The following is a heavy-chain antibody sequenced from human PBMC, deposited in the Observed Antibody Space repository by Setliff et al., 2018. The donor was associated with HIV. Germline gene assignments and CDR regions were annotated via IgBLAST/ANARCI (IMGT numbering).Heavy chain of an antibody. V-gene: IGHV1-8*02. CDR1: GYTFTNYD. CDR3: ARGHLDYNFWDEVLGNWFDP. J-gene: IGHJ5*02. Sequence: ASVKVSCKASGYTFTNYDINWVRQAPGQGLEWMGWMNPNSGNTGYAQKFQGRVTTARNTSIRTAYMELSSLRSEDTAVYYCARGHLDYNFWDEVLGNWFDPWGQGTLVTVSS. CDR2: MNPNSGNT. D-gene: IGHD3-3*01.